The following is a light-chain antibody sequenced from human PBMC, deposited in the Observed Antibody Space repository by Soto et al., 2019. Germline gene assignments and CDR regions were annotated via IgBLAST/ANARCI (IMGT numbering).Light chain of an antibody. CDR2: GAS. Sequence: EIVLTQSPATLSLSPGERATLSCRASQGVSSYLAWYQQKPGQAPRLLIYGASNRATGIPARFSGSGSGTDFTLTISSLESEDFAVYYCQQHSNWQVTFGGGTKVEI. J-gene: IGKJ4*01. V-gene: IGKV3D-11*01. CDR1: QGVSSY. CDR3: QQHSNWQVT.